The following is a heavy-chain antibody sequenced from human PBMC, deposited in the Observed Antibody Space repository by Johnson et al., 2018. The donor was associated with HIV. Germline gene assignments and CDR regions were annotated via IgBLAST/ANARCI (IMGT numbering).Heavy chain of an antibody. CDR3: AKSPMYYDSSGAFDI. D-gene: IGHD3-3*01. Sequence: VQLVESGGGLVQPGGSLRLSCAASGFTFSRYWMHWVRQAPGKGLEWVAVISYDGSNKYYAGSVKGRFTISRDNSKNMLYLQMNSLRAEDTALYYCAKSPMYYDSSGAFDIWGQGTMVTVSS. V-gene: IGHV3-30*18. J-gene: IGHJ3*02. CDR2: ISYDGSNK. CDR1: GFTFSRYW.